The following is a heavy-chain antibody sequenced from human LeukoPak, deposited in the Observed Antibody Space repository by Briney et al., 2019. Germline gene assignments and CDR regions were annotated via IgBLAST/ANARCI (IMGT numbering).Heavy chain of an antibody. Sequence: GGSLRLSCAASGFTFSSYAMSWVRQAPGKGLEWVSVISGSGGSTYYADSVKGRFTISRDNSKNTLYLQMNSLRAEDTAVYYCAKDPSFYGVVSHFDYWDQGTLVTVSS. V-gene: IGHV3-23*01. CDR2: ISGSGGST. CDR3: AKDPSFYGVVSHFDY. CDR1: GFTFSSYA. J-gene: IGHJ4*02. D-gene: IGHD3-3*01.